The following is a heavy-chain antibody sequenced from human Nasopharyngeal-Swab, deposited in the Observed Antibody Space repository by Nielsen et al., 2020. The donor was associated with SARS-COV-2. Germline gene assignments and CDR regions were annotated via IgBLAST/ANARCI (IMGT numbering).Heavy chain of an antibody. D-gene: IGHD4-17*01. CDR1: GDSVSSSRVV. Sequence: SETLSLTCAISGDSVSSSRVVWNWLTQSTSRGPAWLGRTYYRSKWYNDSAVSVKSRITINPDTSKNQFSSHLISGTPEDTAVYYCARARGAFGDYYYYYYADVWGKGTTVTVSS. J-gene: IGHJ6*03. V-gene: IGHV6-1*01. CDR2: TYYRSKWYN. CDR3: ARARGAFGDYYYYYYADV.